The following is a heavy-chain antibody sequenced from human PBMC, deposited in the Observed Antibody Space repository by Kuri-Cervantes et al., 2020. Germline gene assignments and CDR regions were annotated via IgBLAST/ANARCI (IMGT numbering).Heavy chain of an antibody. Sequence: GGSLRLSCAASGFTFSSYAMSWVRQAPGKGLEWVSAISGSGGSTYYADSVKGWFTISRDNSKNTLYLQMNSLRAEDTAVYYCAKDDRAIAVVISGFDYWGQGTLVTVSS. CDR2: ISGSGGST. CDR1: GFTFSSYA. J-gene: IGHJ4*02. V-gene: IGHV3-23*01. CDR3: AKDDRAIAVVISGFDY. D-gene: IGHD3-22*01.